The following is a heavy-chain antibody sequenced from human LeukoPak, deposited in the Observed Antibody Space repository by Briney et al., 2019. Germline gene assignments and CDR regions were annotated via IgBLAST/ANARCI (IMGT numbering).Heavy chain of an antibody. CDR2: IYSGGST. CDR3: ARDPGYGVDVDY. D-gene: IGHD4-17*01. J-gene: IGHJ4*02. V-gene: IGHV3-66*01. Sequence: GGSLRLSCAASGFTVSSNYMSWVRQAPGKGLEWVSVIYSGGSTYYADSVKGRFTIPRDNSKNTLYLQMNSLRAEDTAVYYCARDPGYGVDVDYWGQGTLVTVSS. CDR1: GFTVSSNY.